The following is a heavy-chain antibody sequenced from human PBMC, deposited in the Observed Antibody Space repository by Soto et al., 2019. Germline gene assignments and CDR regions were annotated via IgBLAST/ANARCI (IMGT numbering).Heavy chain of an antibody. Sequence: SETLSLTCVVSGGSISSSNWWSWVRQTPGKGLEWIGEIYHSGTTNYSPSLKSRVIISADMSKNHFYLTLTSVTAADTAVYYCVFPATADFDYWGQGTPVT. CDR2: IYHSGTT. V-gene: IGHV4-4*02. CDR3: VFPATADFDY. CDR1: GGSISSSNW. J-gene: IGHJ4*02. D-gene: IGHD6-13*01.